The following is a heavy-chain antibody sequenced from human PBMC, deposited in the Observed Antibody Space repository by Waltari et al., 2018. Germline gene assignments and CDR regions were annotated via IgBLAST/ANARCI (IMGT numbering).Heavy chain of an antibody. J-gene: IGHJ4*02. CDR2: ILPRFATS. V-gene: IGHV1-69*05. CDR1: GDTFSNYA. CDR3: ARDQYYGSGDY. D-gene: IGHD3-10*01. Sequence: QVQLVQSGAEVKKPGSSVKVSCKASGDTFSNYAITWVRQAPGQGLEWMGGILPRFATSNYAQKFQGRVTMTRDTSISTAYMELSRLRSDDTAVYYCARDQYYGSGDYWGQGTLVTVSS.